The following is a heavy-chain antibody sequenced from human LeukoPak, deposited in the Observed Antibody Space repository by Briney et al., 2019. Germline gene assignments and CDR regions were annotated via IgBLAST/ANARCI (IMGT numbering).Heavy chain of an antibody. CDR3: AKEEGYYYDSGGYYVEYFQH. CDR1: GFTFTSHW. J-gene: IGHJ1*01. Sequence: GGSLRLSCAASGFTFTSHWMSWVRQAPGKGLEWVSAISGSGGTTYYADSVKGRFTFSRDNSKNTLYLQMNSLRAEDTAVYYCAKEEGYYYDSGGYYVEYFQHWGQGTLVTVSS. V-gene: IGHV3-23*01. D-gene: IGHD3-22*01. CDR2: ISGSGGTT.